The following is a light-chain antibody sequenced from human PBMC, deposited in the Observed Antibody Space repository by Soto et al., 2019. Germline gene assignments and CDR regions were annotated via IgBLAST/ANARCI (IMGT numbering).Light chain of an antibody. Sequence: QSALTQPASVSGSPGQSITISCTGTSRDVGGYNYVSWYQQHPGKAPKLMIYDVSNRPSGVSTRFSGSKSGNTASLTISGLQAEDEADYYCRSYTSSSTLVFGGGTKLTVL. CDR3: RSYTSSSTLV. J-gene: IGLJ2*01. V-gene: IGLV2-14*01. CDR1: SRDVGGYNY. CDR2: DVS.